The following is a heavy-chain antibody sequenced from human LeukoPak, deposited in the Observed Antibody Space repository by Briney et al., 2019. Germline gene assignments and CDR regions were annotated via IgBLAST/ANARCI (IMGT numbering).Heavy chain of an antibody. J-gene: IGHJ5*02. CDR3: AGGWATVIVGFDP. Sequence: KPSETLSLTCTVSGGSISSYYWSWIRQPPGKGLEWIGYIYYSGSTNYNPSLKSRVTISVDTSKNQFSLKLSSVTAADTAVYYCAGGWATVIVGFDPWGQGTLVTVSS. V-gene: IGHV4-59*01. D-gene: IGHD4-17*01. CDR2: IYYSGST. CDR1: GGSISSYY.